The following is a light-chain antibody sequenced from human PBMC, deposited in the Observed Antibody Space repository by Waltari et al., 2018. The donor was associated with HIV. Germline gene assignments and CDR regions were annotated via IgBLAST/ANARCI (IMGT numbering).Light chain of an antibody. J-gene: IGLJ2*01. CDR2: EVS. CDR3: CSYAGTSTVV. CDR1: SSDFGSYNL. V-gene: IGLV2-23*02. Sequence: QSALTHPASVSGSPGQSMTFSCTGTSSDFGSYNLVSWYQQHPGKAPKLMIYEVSKRPSGVSNRFSGSKSGNTASLTISGLQAEDEADYYCCSYAGTSTVVFGGGTKLTVL.